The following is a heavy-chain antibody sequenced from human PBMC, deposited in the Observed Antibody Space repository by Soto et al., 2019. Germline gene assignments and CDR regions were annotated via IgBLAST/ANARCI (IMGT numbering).Heavy chain of an antibody. CDR2: ISAYNGNT. V-gene: IGHV1-18*01. CDR3: ASDTYYYDSSGARTIGYYGMDV. D-gene: IGHD3-22*01. CDR1: GYTFTSYG. J-gene: IGHJ6*02. Sequence: ASVKVSCKASGYTFTSYGISWVRQAPGQGLEWMGWISAYNGNTNYAQKLQGRVTMTTDTSTSTAYMELRSLRSDDTAVYYCASDTYYYDSSGARTIGYYGMDVWGQGTKVTVYS.